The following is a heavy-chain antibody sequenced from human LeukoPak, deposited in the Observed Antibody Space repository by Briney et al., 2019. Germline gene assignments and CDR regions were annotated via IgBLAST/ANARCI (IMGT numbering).Heavy chain of an antibody. D-gene: IGHD3-22*01. Sequence: PSGTLSLTCSVSGGSISSSNWWSWVRQPPGKGLEWIGEIYHSGSTNYNPSLKSRVTISVDKSKNQFSLKLSSVTAADTAVYYCARRVIHGLERDAFDIWGQGTMVTVSS. CDR2: IYHSGST. V-gene: IGHV4-4*02. J-gene: IGHJ3*02. CDR3: ARRVIHGLERDAFDI. CDR1: GGSISSSNW.